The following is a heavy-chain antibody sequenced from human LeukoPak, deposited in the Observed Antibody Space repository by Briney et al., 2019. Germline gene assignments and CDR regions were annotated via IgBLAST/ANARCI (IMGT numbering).Heavy chain of an antibody. CDR3: ARDALYSSGWYDY. D-gene: IGHD6-19*01. CDR1: GYTFTGYY. Sequence: ASVKVSCKASGYTFTGYYMHWVRQAPGQRLEWMGWINPNSGGTNYAQKFQGRVTMTRDTSISTAYMELSRLRSDDAAVYYCARDALYSSGWYDYWGQGTLVTVSS. V-gene: IGHV1-2*02. J-gene: IGHJ4*02. CDR2: INPNSGGT.